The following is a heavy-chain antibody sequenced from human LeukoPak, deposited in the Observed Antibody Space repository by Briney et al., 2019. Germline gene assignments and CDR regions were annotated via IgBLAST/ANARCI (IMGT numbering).Heavy chain of an antibody. J-gene: IGHJ5*02. CDR1: GYTFRIHD. CDR2: VSPKTGRT. V-gene: IGHV1-8*01. CDR3: ARESERNDGWFDP. D-gene: IGHD1-1*01. Sequence: ASVKVSCKASGYTFRIHDFNWVRQAPGQGLEWMGWVSPKTGRTGYAQKFQSRVYMTTNASLSTAYMELSSLRSDDTAVYFCARESERNDGWFDPWGQGTLVTVSS.